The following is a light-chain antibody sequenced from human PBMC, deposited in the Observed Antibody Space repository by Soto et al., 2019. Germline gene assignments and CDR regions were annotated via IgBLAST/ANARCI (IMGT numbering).Light chain of an antibody. J-gene: IGKJ4*01. CDR3: QQRRDWPLT. CDR2: DAS. CDR1: QSVSSY. Sequence: PGERATLSCRASQSVSSYLAWYQQKPGQAPRLLISDASNRATGIPARFSGSGSGTDFTLTVSSLEPEDFAMYYCQQRRDWPLTFGGGTKVEI. V-gene: IGKV3-11*01.